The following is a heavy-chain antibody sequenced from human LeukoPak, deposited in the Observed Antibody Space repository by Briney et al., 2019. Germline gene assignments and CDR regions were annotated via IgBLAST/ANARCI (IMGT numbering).Heavy chain of an antibody. CDR3: ARGPYGSGDYFDY. CDR2: IYYSGRT. Sequence: PSETLSLTCTVSGGSISSYFWSWIRQPPGKGLEWIGYIYYSGRTNYLPSLKSRVTISLDTSKNQFSLKVSSVTAADTAVYYCARGPYGSGDYFDYWGQGTLVTVSS. J-gene: IGHJ4*02. D-gene: IGHD3-10*01. V-gene: IGHV4-59*01. CDR1: GGSISSYF.